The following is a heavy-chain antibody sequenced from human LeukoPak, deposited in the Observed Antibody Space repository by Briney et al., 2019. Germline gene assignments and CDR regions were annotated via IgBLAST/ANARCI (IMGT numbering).Heavy chain of an antibody. CDR2: ISYDGSDR. CDR1: GFTFSSYG. Sequence: QAGGSLRLSCADSGFTFSSYGMHWVRQAPGKGPEWVAVISYDGSDRYYANFVKGRFTISRDNSKNTLFLQTNSMRPEDTAVYYCAKGVSRGVDPTGLEYWGQGTLVTVSS. D-gene: IGHD1-1*01. J-gene: IGHJ4*02. CDR3: AKGVSRGVDPTGLEY. V-gene: IGHV3-30*18.